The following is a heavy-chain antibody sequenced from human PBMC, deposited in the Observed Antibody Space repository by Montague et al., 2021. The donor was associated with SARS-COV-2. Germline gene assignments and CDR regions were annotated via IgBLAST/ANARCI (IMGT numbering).Heavy chain of an antibody. CDR1: GGSFSTYS. D-gene: IGHD3-10*01. CDR3: ARLGDGVVPSPILGVGPYYSYYCMDV. CDR2: IHHGGST. Sequence: SETLSLTCAVHGGSFSTYSWNWIRQPPGKGLEWIGEIHHGGSTNYNPSLKSRVTISADTSKNQFSLKLTSVAAADTAVYYCARLGDGVVPSPILGVGPYYSYYCMDVWGKGTMVTVSS. J-gene: IGHJ6*03. V-gene: IGHV4-34*01.